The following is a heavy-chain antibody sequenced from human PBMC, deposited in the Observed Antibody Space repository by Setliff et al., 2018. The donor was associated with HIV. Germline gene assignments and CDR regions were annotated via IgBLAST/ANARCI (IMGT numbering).Heavy chain of an antibody. CDR1: GGSMDNYY. V-gene: IGHV4-59*01. CDR3: ARDRGSGWYGYFQQ. D-gene: IGHD6-19*01. Sequence: SETLSLTCIVSGGSMDNYYWNWVRQPPGKGPEWIGNMCHNENGVTTNQNPSLKSRVVMYLDRAKNEFSLSLFSATTADTAVYYCARDRGSGWYGYFQQWGQGSQVTVSS. J-gene: IGHJ1*01. CDR2: MCHNENGVTT.